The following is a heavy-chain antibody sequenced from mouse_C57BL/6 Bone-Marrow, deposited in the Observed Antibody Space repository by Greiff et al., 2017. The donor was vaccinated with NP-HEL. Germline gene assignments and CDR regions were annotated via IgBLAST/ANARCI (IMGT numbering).Heavy chain of an antibody. J-gene: IGHJ2*01. CDR2: IYPRSGNT. Sequence: QVQLKESGAELARPGASVKLSCKASGYTFTSYGISWVKQRTGQGLEWIGEIYPRSGNTYYNEKFKGKATLTADKSSSTAYMELRSLTSEDSAVYFCAMSTTVVAREYFDYWGQGTTLTVSS. CDR1: GYTFTSYG. CDR3: AMSTTVVAREYFDY. D-gene: IGHD1-1*01. V-gene: IGHV1-81*01.